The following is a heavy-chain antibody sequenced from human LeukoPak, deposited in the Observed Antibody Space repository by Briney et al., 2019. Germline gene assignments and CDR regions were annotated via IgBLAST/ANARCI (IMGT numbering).Heavy chain of an antibody. Sequence: GESLKISCKGSGYGFTSYWIGWVRQMPGKGLGWMGIIYPGDSDIRYSPSFQGQVTISADKSISTAYLQWSSLKASDTAMYYCALRGGCSGGSCYFDYWGQGTLVTVSS. CDR2: IYPGDSDI. CDR3: ALRGGCSGGSCYFDY. V-gene: IGHV5-51*01. J-gene: IGHJ4*02. CDR1: GYGFTSYW. D-gene: IGHD2-15*01.